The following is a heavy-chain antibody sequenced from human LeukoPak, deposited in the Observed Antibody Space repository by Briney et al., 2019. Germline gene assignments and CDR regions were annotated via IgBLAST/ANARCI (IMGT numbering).Heavy chain of an antibody. CDR3: AMGDSSGWYFYY. V-gene: IGHV3-20*04. J-gene: IGHJ4*02. CDR1: GSTFEDHG. CDR2: INWDGGST. D-gene: IGHD6-19*01. Sequence: GGSLRLSCAASGSTFEDHGMSWVRQVPGKGLEWGAGINWDGGSTGYADSVKGRFTISRDNAKNSLFLQMNSLRVEDTALYFCAMGDSSGWYFYYWGQGTLVTVSS.